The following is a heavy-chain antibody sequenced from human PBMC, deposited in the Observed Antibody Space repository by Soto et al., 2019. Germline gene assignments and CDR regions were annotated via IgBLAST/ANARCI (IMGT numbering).Heavy chain of an antibody. CDR1: GYSFTTYG. D-gene: IGHD5-12*01. Sequence: ASVKVSCKASGYSFTTYGITWVRQAPGQGLEWMGWISAYDGNTNYAQKVQGRVSMTTDSSTSTAYMELRSLRSDDTAVYYCARDPEKYSGSDLGIDYWGQGTLVTVSS. CDR2: ISAYDGNT. J-gene: IGHJ4*02. V-gene: IGHV1-18*04. CDR3: ARDPEKYSGSDLGIDY.